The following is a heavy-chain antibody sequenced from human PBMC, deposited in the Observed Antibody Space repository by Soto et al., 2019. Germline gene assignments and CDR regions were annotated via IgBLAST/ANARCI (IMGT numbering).Heavy chain of an antibody. J-gene: IGHJ3*02. Sequence: EVQLLESGGGLVQPGGSLRLSCAASGFTFSSYAMSWVRQAPGKGLEWDSAITASGDTTYYADSVKGRFTISRDNSNSTMYLQMNSLRAEDTAVYCRAKVRPLRDCTRTSCLGAFDIWGQGTMVTVSS. D-gene: IGHD2-2*01. CDR3: AKVRPLRDCTRTSCLGAFDI. CDR2: ITASGDTT. V-gene: IGHV3-23*01. CDR1: GFTFSSYA.